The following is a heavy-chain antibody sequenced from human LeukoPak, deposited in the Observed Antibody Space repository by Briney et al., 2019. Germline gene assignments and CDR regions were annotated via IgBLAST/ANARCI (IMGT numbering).Heavy chain of an antibody. Sequence: TSETLSLTCTVSGGSISSSSYYWGWIRQPPGKGLEWIGSIYYSGSTYHNPSLKSRVTISVDTSKNQFSLKLSSVTAADTAVYYCARDGGQLVLVWGRGTLVTVSS. CDR2: IYYSGST. CDR1: GGSISSSSYY. V-gene: IGHV4-39*07. J-gene: IGHJ4*02. CDR3: ARDGGQLVLV. D-gene: IGHD6-6*01.